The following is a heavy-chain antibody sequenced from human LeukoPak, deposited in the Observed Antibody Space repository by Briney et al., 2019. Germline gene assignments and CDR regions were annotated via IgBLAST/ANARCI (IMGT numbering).Heavy chain of an antibody. V-gene: IGHV3-9*01. D-gene: IGHD6-25*01. CDR2: ISWNSGSI. CDR1: GFPFSSYA. CDR3: SPLTVASG. J-gene: IGHJ4*02. Sequence: GGSLRLSCAASGFPFSSYAMSWVRQAPGKGLEWVSGISWNSGSIGYADSVKGRFTISRDNAKNSLYLQMNSLRAEDTALYYCSPLTVASGWGQGTLVTVSS.